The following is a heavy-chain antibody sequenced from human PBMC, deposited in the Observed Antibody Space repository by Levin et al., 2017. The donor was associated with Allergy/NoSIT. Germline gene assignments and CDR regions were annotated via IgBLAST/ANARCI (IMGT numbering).Heavy chain of an antibody. CDR2: IYHSGST. CDR1: GGSISSNNW. V-gene: IGHV4-4*02. J-gene: IGHJ2*01. Sequence: SETLSLTCVVSGGSISSNNWWIWVRQPPGKGLEWIGEIYHSGSTNYNPSLKSRVTISVDTSKNQFSLKLSSVTAADTAVYYCARASRYFDRWGRGTLVTVSS. CDR3: ARASRYFDR. D-gene: IGHD6-6*01.